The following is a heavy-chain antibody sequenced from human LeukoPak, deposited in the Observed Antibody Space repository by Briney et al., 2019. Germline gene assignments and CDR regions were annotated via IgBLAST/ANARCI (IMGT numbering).Heavy chain of an antibody. V-gene: IGHV3-23*01. D-gene: IGHD1-20*01. CDR3: AKVPRAITGTNYYGMDV. CDR2: ISGSGGST. Sequence: QPGGSLRLSCAASGFTFSSYALSWVRQAPGKGLEWVSAISGSGGSTYYADSVKGRFTISRDNSKNTLYLQMNSLRAEDTAVYYCAKVPRAITGTNYYGMDVWGQGTTVTVSS. J-gene: IGHJ6*02. CDR1: GFTFSSYA.